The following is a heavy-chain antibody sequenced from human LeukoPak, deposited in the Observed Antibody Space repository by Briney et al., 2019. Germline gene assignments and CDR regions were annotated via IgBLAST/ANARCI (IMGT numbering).Heavy chain of an antibody. J-gene: IGHJ4*02. D-gene: IGHD6-19*01. V-gene: IGHV4-39*01. Sequence: SETLSLTCAVYGGSFSDYYWAWIRQPPGKGLEWIGSIYYSGSTYYNPSLKSRVTISVDTSKNQFSLKLSSVTAADTAVYYCASLLVVAGPVYYFDHWGQGTLVTVSS. CDR3: ASLLVVAGPVYYFDH. CDR2: IYYSGST. CDR1: GGSFSDYY.